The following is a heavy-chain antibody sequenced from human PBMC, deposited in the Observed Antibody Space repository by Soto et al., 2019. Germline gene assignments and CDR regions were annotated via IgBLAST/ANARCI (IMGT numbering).Heavy chain of an antibody. J-gene: IGHJ4*02. CDR3: TKTAYGGDDY. V-gene: IGHV3-23*01. D-gene: IGHD2-21*01. CDR1: GFTFSSFA. CDR2: ITAIGGTT. Sequence: PGGSLRLSCVASGFTFSSFAMNWVRQAPGKGLEWVSAITAIGGTTYYADSVKGRFTISRDNSKNTLFLQMISLRAEDAALYYCTKTAYGGDDYWGQGTLVTVSS.